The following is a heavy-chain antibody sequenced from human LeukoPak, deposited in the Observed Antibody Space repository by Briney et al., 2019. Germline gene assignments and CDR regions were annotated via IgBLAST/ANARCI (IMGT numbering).Heavy chain of an antibody. Sequence: SETLSLTFTVSGGSISSYYWSWIRQPPGKGLEWIGYIYYSGSTNYNPSLKSRVTISVDTSKNQFSLKLSSVTAADTAVYYCARQSSSWYYFDYWGQGTLVTVSS. J-gene: IGHJ4*02. V-gene: IGHV4-59*01. CDR3: ARQSSSWYYFDY. D-gene: IGHD6-13*01. CDR2: IYYSGST. CDR1: GGSISSYY.